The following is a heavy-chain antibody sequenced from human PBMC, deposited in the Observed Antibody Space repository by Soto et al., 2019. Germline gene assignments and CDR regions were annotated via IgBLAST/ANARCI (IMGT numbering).Heavy chain of an antibody. CDR2: IYYIGRT. J-gene: IGHJ6*02. CDR3: ARLLWFGELSGYYGMDV. D-gene: IGHD3-10*01. Sequence: QVQLQESGPGLVKPSQTLSLTCTVSGGSISSGGYYWSWIRQHPGKGLEWIGYIYYIGRTYYNPSLKSRVTISVDTSKNQFSLKLSSVTAAATAVYYCARLLWFGELSGYYGMDVWGQGTTVTVSS. CDR1: GGSISSGGYY. V-gene: IGHV4-31*03.